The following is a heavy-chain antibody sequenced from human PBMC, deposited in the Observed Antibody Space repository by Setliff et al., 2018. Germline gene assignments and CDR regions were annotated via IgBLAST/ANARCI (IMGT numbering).Heavy chain of an antibody. CDR1: GGSISSGGYY. V-gene: IGHV4-31*03. CDR3: ARDNNPGYRGYWGRFDY. D-gene: IGHD3-16*02. J-gene: IGHJ4*02. CDR2: IYYSGST. Sequence: SETLSLTCTVSGGSISSGGYYWSWIRRHPGKGLEWIGYIYYSGSTYYNPSLKSRVTISVDTSKNQFSLKLSSVTAADTAVYYCARDNNPGYRGYWGRFDYWGQGTLVTVSS.